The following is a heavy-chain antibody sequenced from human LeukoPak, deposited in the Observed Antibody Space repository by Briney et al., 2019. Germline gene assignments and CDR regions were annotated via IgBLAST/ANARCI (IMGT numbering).Heavy chain of an antibody. CDR3: ARDYYHGFSTYRP. D-gene: IGHD3-10*01. V-gene: IGHV4-30-4*08. CDR1: GASISTGDYY. CDR2: VYNTGGT. J-gene: IGHJ5*02. Sequence: SETLYLTCTVSGASISTGDYYYSWIRQPPGKGLEWIGYVYNTGGTHYNPSLKSRVTISVDRSMNQFSLELTSVTAADTAVYYCARDYYHGFSTYRPWGQGTLVTVSS.